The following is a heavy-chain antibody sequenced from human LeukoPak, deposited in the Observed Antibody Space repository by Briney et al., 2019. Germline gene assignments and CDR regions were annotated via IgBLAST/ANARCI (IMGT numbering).Heavy chain of an antibody. CDR2: IYYSGST. D-gene: IGHD6-19*01. J-gene: IGHJ4*02. Sequence: SETLSLTCTVSGGSISSYYWSWIRQPPGKGLEWIGYIYYSGSTNYNPSLKSRVTISVDTSKNQFSLKLSSVTAADTAVYYCARKMYSSGWIDYWGQGTLVTVSS. CDR3: ARKMYSSGWIDY. V-gene: IGHV4-59*08. CDR1: GGSISSYY.